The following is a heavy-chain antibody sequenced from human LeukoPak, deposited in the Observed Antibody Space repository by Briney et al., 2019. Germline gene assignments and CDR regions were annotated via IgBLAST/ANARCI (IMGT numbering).Heavy chain of an antibody. CDR2: IGYSAGDT. Sequence: GGSLRLYCAASGFIVNNYVMTWVRPAPGRGGEWVSTIGYSAGDTYYADSVKGRFTSSRDNPKNTLYLQMNSLRAEDTAVYFCAKRGVVIRVILVGFHKEASYFDSWGQGALVTVSS. V-gene: IGHV3-23*01. D-gene: IGHD3-22*01. CDR1: GFIVNNYV. CDR3: AKRGVVIRVILVGFHKEASYFDS. J-gene: IGHJ4*02.